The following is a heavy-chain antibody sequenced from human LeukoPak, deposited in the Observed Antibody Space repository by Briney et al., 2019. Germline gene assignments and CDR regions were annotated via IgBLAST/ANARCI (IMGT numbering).Heavy chain of an antibody. CDR2: IYYSGST. Sequence: SETLSLTCTVSGGSISSSSYYWGWIRQPPGKGLEWIGSIYYSGSTYYNPSLKSRVTISVDTSKNQFSLKLSSVTAADTAVYYCARGSSGWYLYYYYYMDVWGKGTTVTVSS. CDR1: GGSISSSSYY. J-gene: IGHJ6*03. CDR3: ARGSSGWYLYYYYYMDV. D-gene: IGHD6-19*01. V-gene: IGHV4-39*07.